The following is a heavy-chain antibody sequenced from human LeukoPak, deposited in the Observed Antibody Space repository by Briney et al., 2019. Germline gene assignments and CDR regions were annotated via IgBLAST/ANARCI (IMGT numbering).Heavy chain of an antibody. D-gene: IGHD4-17*01. CDR2: ISGSGGST. V-gene: IGHV3-23*01. CDR3: AKVYYGDYTELYYFDY. J-gene: IGHJ4*02. CDR1: GFTFSSYA. Sequence: QTGGSLRLSCAASGFTFSSYAMSWVRQAPGKGLEWVSAISGSGGSTYYADSVKGRFTISRDNSKNTLYLQMNSLRAEDTAVYYCAKVYYGDYTELYYFDYWGQGTLVTVSS.